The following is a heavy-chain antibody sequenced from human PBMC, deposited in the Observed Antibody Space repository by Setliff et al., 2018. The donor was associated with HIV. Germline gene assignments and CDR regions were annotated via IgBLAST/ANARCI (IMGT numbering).Heavy chain of an antibody. CDR2: IYYTGST. Sequence: SETLSLTCSVSGDSIRSYYWSWIRQPPGKGLEWIGYIYYTGSTNYNPSLKSRVTISVDTSKNQFSLKLGSVTAADTAVYYCARDPGIVPIGYFDLRGRGTLVTVSS. CDR1: GDSIRSYY. J-gene: IGHJ2*01. CDR3: ARDPGIVPIGYFDL. D-gene: IGHD2-15*01. V-gene: IGHV4-59*01.